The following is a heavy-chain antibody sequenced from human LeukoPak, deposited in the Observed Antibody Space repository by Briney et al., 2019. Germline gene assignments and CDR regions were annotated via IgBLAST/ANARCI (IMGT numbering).Heavy chain of an antibody. CDR2: IYSDNT. CDR3: ARAPITMVRGVTDY. V-gene: IGHV3-53*01. CDR1: GFTVSSNS. Sequence: PGGSLRLSCTVSGFTVSSNSMSWVRQAPGKGLEWVSFIYSDNTHYSDSVKGRFTISRDNSKNTLYLQMNSLRAEDTAVYYCARAPITMVRGVTDYWGQGTLVTVSS. J-gene: IGHJ4*02. D-gene: IGHD3-10*01.